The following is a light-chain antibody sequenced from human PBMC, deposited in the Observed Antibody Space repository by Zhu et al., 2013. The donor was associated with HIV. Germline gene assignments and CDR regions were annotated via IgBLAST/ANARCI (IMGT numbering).Light chain of an antibody. Sequence: DIQMTQSPSTLSASVGDRVTITCRASQSISSWLAWYQQKPGKAPKLLIYKASSLESGVPSRFSGSGSGTEFTLTISSLQPDDFATYYCQQFNDALCSFGQGTKLEIK. CDR3: QQFNDALCS. V-gene: IGKV1-5*03. CDR2: KAS. CDR1: QSISSW. J-gene: IGKJ2*04.